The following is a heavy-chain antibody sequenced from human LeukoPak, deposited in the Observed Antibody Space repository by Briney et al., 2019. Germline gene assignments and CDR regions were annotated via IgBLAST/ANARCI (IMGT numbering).Heavy chain of an antibody. CDR1: GFTFSSYA. D-gene: IGHD1-26*01. CDR3: ARDSGSYSYFDY. J-gene: IGHJ4*02. V-gene: IGHV1-46*01. CDR2: INPSGGST. Sequence: PGGSLRLSCAASGFTFSSYAMHWVRQAPGQGLEWMGIINPSGGSTSYAQKFQGRVTMTRDTSTSTVYMELSSLRSEDTAVYYCARDSGSYSYFDYWGQGTLVTVSS.